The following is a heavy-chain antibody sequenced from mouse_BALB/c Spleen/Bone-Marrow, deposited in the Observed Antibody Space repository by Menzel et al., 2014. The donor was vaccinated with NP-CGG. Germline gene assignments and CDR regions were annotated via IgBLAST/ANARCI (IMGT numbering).Heavy chain of an antibody. D-gene: IGHD2-10*01. CDR2: ILPGSGST. CDR1: GYTFSSHW. Sequence: VQLQQSGAELMKPGASMKISCKATGYTFSSHWIEWVEQRPGHGLEWIGEILPGSGSTNCNERFKGKATFTADTSSNTAYMQLSSLTSEDSAVYYCXXAYYVNYDAVDYWGQGTSVTVSS. V-gene: IGHV1-9*01. CDR3: XXAYYVNYDAVDY. J-gene: IGHJ4*01.